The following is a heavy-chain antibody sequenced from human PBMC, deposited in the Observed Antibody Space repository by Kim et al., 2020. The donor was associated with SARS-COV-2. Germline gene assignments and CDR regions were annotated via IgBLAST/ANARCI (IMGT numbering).Heavy chain of an antibody. CDR1: GFTFSSYS. J-gene: IGHJ4*02. CDR3: AGSLSRVGYNSEGTYQVDY. V-gene: IGHV3-21*01. D-gene: IGHD5-12*01. CDR2: ISSSSSYI. Sequence: GGSLRLSCAASGFTFSSYSMNWVRQAPGKGLEWVSSISSSSSYIYYADSVKGRFTISRDNAKNSLYLQMNSLRAEDTAVYYCAGSLSRVGYNSEGTYQVDYWGQGTLVTVSS.